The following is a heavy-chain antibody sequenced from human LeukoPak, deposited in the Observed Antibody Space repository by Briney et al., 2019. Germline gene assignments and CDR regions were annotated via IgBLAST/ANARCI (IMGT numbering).Heavy chain of an antibody. CDR2: ISAGGGST. D-gene: IGHD3-22*01. J-gene: IGHJ3*02. CDR3: AKALPYYYDSRDAFDI. CDR1: GFTFSSYV. Sequence: GGTLRLSCAASGFTFSSYVMNWVRQAPGKGLEWVSAISAGGGSTYYADSAKGRFTISRDNSKNTLYLQMNSLRAEDTAVYYCAKALPYYYDSRDAFDIWGQGTMVTVSS. V-gene: IGHV3-23*01.